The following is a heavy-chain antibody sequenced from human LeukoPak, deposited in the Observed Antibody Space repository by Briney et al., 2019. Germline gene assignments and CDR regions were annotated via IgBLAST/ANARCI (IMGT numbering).Heavy chain of an antibody. CDR2: ISGSGGST. J-gene: IGHJ4*02. V-gene: IGHV3-23*01. Sequence: PGGSLRLSCAASGFIFSSYGMSWVRQAPGKGLEWVSAISGSGGSTYYADSVKGRFTISRDNSKNTLYLQMNNLRAEDKAVYYCAKNRGSGPFDYWGQGTLVTVSS. D-gene: IGHD7-27*01. CDR1: GFIFSSYG. CDR3: AKNRGSGPFDY.